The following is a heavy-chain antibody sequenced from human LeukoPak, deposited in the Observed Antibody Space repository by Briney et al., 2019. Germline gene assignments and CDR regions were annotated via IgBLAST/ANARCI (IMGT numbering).Heavy chain of an antibody. D-gene: IGHD2-15*01. CDR2: IRYDGSNK. CDR1: GFTFSSYG. J-gene: IGHJ5*02. Sequence: GGSLRLSCAASGFTFSSYGMHWVRQAPGKGLEWVAFIRYDGSNKYYADSVKGRFTISRDNSKNTLYLQMNSLRAEDTAVYYCAKQVVVARNWFDPWGQGTLVTVSS. CDR3: AKQVVVARNWFDP. V-gene: IGHV3-30*02.